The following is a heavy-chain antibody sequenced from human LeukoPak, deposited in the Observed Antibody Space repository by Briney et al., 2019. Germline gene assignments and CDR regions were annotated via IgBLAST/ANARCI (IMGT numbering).Heavy chain of an antibody. J-gene: IGHJ4*02. CDR3: ARSRLTGYYTTWYYFDY. CDR2: IIPIFGTA. CDR1: GGTFISYA. Sequence: SVKVSCKASGGTFISYAISWVRQAPGQGLEWMGGIIPIFGTANYAQKFQGRVTITADESTSTAYMELSSLRSEDTAVYYCARSRLTGYYTTWYYFDYWGQGTLVTVSS. D-gene: IGHD3-9*01. V-gene: IGHV1-69*13.